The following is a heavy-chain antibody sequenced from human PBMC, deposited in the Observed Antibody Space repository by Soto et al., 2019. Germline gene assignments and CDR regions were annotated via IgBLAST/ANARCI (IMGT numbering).Heavy chain of an antibody. CDR3: AREDSIIIPAVSDF. CDR1: GFAFNNYG. J-gene: IGHJ4*02. V-gene: IGHV3-21*01. CDR2: ISKSDYT. Sequence: GSLRLSCTVSGFAFNNYGINWVRQAPGQGLEWVSSISKSDYTYYSDSVKGRFTISRDNAKNSVSLQMNTLRVEDTAVYYCAREDSIIIPAVSDFWGQGTLVTVPQ. D-gene: IGHD2-2*01.